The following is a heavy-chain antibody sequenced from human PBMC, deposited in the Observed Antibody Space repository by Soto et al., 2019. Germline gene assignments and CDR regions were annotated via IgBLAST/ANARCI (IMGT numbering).Heavy chain of an antibody. V-gene: IGHV1-46*03. D-gene: IGHD3-10*01. CDR2: INPSGGST. CDR1: GYTFTSYY. CDR3: AREPSLWFGEMTFDI. Sequence: ASVKVSCKASGYTFTSYYMHWVRQAPGQGLEWMGIINPSGGSTSYAQKFQGRVTMTRDTPTSTVYMELSSLRSEDTAVYYCAREPSLWFGEMTFDIWGQGTMVTVS. J-gene: IGHJ3*02.